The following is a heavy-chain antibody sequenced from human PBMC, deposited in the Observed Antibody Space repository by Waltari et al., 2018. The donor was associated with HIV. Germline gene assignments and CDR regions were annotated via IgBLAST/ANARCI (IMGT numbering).Heavy chain of an antibody. D-gene: IGHD2-15*01. CDR1: GFTFSSYS. CDR3: AKEVVALPHYYYYGLDV. J-gene: IGHJ6*02. V-gene: IGHV3-48*04. CDR2: IISTSNTI. Sequence: EVKLVESGGGLVQPGGSLRLSCAASGFTFSSYSINWVRQATGKGLEWVSYIISTSNTIYYADSVKGRFTVSRDNAKNSLSLQMNSLRAEDTAVYFCAKEVVALPHYYYYGLDVWGQGTTVTVSS.